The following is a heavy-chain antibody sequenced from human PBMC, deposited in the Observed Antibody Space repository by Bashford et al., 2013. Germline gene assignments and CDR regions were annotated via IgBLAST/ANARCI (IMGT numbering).Heavy chain of an antibody. J-gene: IGHJ6*02. D-gene: IGHD3-16*01. CDR2: MNPNSGNT. Sequence: WVRQAPGQGLEWMGWMNPNSGNTGYAQKFQGRVTMTRNTSISTAYMELSSLRSEDTAVYYCARVLAESVSYGYYYYGMDVWGQGTTVTVSS. V-gene: IGHV1-8*01. CDR3: ARVLAESVSYGYYYYGMDV.